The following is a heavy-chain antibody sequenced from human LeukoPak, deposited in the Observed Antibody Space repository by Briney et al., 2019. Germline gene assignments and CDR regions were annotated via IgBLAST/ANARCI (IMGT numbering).Heavy chain of an antibody. CDR3: ARDQPYYYDSGGYSWQQGLVGYYYYGMDV. J-gene: IGHJ6*02. CDR2: ISAYNGNT. Sequence: ASVKVSCKASGYTFTNYGISWVRQAPGQGLEWMGWISAYNGNTNYAQKLQGRVTMTTDTATSTAYMELRGLRSDDTAVYYCARDQPYYYDSGGYSWQQGLVGYYYYGMDVWGQGTTVTVSS. CDR1: GYTFTNYG. V-gene: IGHV1-18*01. D-gene: IGHD3-22*01.